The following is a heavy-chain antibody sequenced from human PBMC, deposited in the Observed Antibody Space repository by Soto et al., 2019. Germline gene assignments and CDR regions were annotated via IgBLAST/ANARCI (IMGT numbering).Heavy chain of an antibody. V-gene: IGHV3-30*02. CDR3: AKGPAIVLVPAAMNYYYGMDV. D-gene: IGHD2-2*01. CDR2: IWYDGSDK. J-gene: IGHJ6*02. CDR1: GFTFSSYG. Sequence: GSLRLSCAASGFTFSSYGMHWVRQAPGKGLEWVAVIWYDGSDKYYADSVKGRFTISRDNSKNTLYLQMNSLRAEDTAVYYCAKGPAIVLVPAAMNYYYGMDVWGQGTTVTVSS.